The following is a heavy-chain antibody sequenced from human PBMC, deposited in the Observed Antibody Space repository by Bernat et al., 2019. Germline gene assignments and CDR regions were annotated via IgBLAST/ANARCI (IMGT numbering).Heavy chain of an antibody. J-gene: IGHJ4*02. CDR1: GYTFTSYY. V-gene: IGHV1-46*03. D-gene: IGHD3-10*01. Sequence: QVQLVQSGAEVKKPGASVKVSCKASGYTFTSYYMHWVRQAPGQGLEWMGIINPSGGSTSYAQKFQGRVTMTRDTSTSTVYMELSSLRSEDTAVYYCARDQRVRGVIKSNFDYGGQGTLGTVSS. CDR3: ARDQRVRGVIKSNFDY. CDR2: INPSGGST.